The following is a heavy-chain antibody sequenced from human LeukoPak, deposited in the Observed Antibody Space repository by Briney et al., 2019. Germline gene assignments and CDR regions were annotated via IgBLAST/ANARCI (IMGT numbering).Heavy chain of an antibody. Sequence: ASVKVSCKASGYTFTSYYMHWVRQAPGQGLEWMGIINPSGGSTSYAQKFQGRVTMTRDTSTTTVYMELSSLRSEDTAVYHCAREPSYHASGSYNYMDVWGKGTTVTVSS. V-gene: IGHV1-46*01. J-gene: IGHJ6*03. CDR2: INPSGGST. CDR3: AREPSYHASGSYNYMDV. D-gene: IGHD3-10*01. CDR1: GYTFTSYY.